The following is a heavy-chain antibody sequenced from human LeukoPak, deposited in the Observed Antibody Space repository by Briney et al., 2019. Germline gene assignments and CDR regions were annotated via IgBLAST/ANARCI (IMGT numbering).Heavy chain of an antibody. J-gene: IGHJ3*01. CDR3: AGGNAFDV. V-gene: IGHV6-1*01. Sequence: SQTLSLTCAISGDSVSNNTYAWNWIRQSPSRGLEWLVRTYYRSQWYNDYARSVMSRISVDPDTSKNQFSLHLSSVTPDDTAIYYCAGGNAFDVWGQGTMVTVSS. CDR2: TYYRSQWYN. CDR1: GDSVSNNTYA.